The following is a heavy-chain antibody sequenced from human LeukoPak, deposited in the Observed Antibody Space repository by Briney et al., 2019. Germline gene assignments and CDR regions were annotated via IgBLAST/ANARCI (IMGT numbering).Heavy chain of an antibody. CDR2: MNPNSGNT. CDR1: GYTFTSYD. J-gene: IGHJ3*02. D-gene: IGHD6-19*01. Sequence: GASVKVSCKASGYTFTSYDINWVRQATGQGLEWMGWMNPNSGNTGYAQKFQGRVTMTRNTSISTAYMELSSLRSEDTAVYYCARVRGVAGKPKRTRRAYVFFIWGKGTMVTVS. CDR3: ARVRGVAGKPKRTRRAYVFFI. V-gene: IGHV1-8*01.